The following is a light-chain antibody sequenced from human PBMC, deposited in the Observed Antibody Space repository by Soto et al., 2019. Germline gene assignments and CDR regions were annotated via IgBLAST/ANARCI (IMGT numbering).Light chain of an antibody. Sequence: QSALTQPASVSGSPGLSIAISCTGTSRAVVCYNSVSWYQQQPGKVPKLMIYDVRNRPSGVSNRFSGSKSGNTGSLTISGLQAEDERDYYCSSYTTGGSYVFGTGTKLTVL. V-gene: IGLV2-14*01. CDR1: SRAVVCYNS. CDR3: SSYTTGGSYV. CDR2: DVR. J-gene: IGLJ1*01.